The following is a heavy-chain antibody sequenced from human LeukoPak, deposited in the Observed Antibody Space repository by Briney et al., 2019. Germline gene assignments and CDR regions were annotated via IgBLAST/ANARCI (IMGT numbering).Heavy chain of an antibody. CDR3: AKDGGDFDYYFDY. V-gene: IGHV3-53*05. CDR2: IYSDNT. Sequence: GGSLRLSCTVSGFTVSSNSMSWVRQAPGKGLEWVSFIYSDNTHYSDSVKGRFTISRDNSKNTLYLQMNSLRAEDMALYYCAKDGGDFDYYFDYWGQGTLVTVSS. J-gene: IGHJ4*02. CDR1: GFTVSSNS. D-gene: IGHD3-10*01.